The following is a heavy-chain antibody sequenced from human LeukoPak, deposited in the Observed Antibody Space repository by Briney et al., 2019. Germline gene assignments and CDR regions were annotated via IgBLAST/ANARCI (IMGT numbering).Heavy chain of an antibody. CDR3: ARDRSGSYPYYFDY. Sequence: PGGSLRLSCAASGFTFSHYSMNWVRQAPGKGLEWVSSISSRSAYIHYTDSVKGRFNISRDNAENSLYLQMNNLRADDTAVYYCARDRSGSYPYYFDYWGQGTLVTVSS. CDR2: ISSRSAYI. CDR1: GFTFSHYS. D-gene: IGHD1-26*01. J-gene: IGHJ4*02. V-gene: IGHV3-21*01.